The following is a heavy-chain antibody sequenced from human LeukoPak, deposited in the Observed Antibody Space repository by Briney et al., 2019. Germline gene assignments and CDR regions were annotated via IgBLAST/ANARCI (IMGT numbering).Heavy chain of an antibody. V-gene: IGHV3-30*02. Sequence: PGGSLRLSCAASGFTFSSYGMHWVRQAPGKGLEWVAFIRYDGSNKYYADSVKGRFTISRDNSKNTLYLQMNSLRAEDTAVYYCASEYCSGGSCSRNLDYWGQGTLVTVSS. CDR3: ASEYCSGGSCSRNLDY. CDR1: GFTFSSYG. J-gene: IGHJ4*02. CDR2: IRYDGSNK. D-gene: IGHD2-15*01.